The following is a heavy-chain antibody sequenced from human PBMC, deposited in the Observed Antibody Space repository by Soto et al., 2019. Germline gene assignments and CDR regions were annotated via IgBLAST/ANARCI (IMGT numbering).Heavy chain of an antibody. J-gene: IGHJ6*03. Sequence: GGSLRLSCAASGFTFSSYSMNWVRQAPGKGLEWVSSISSSSSYIYYADSVKGRFTISRDNAKNSLYLQMNSLRAEDTAVYYCAREKGITIFGVVIGDYYYYYMDVWGKGTTVTVSS. CDR3: AREKGITIFGVVIGDYYYYYMDV. D-gene: IGHD3-3*01. CDR2: ISSSSSYI. V-gene: IGHV3-21*01. CDR1: GFTFSSYS.